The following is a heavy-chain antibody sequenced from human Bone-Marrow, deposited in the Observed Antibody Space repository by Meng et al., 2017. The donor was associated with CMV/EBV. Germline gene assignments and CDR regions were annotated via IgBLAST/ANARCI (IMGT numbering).Heavy chain of an antibody. CDR2: IHYSGST. CDR1: GGPISSGTYY. V-gene: IGHV4-39*07. D-gene: IGHD1-26*01. Sequence: SETLSLTCPAPGGPISSGTYYWGWIRQPPGKGMEWIGNIHYSGSTYYNPSLKSRDTLSVDTSKNQFSLKLSSVTAADTAVYYCARVGITGSYSAYRGAFDFWGQGTMVTVSS. J-gene: IGHJ3*01. CDR3: ARVGITGSYSAYRGAFDF.